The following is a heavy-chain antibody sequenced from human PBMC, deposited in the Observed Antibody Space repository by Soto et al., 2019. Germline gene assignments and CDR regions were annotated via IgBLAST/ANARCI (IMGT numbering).Heavy chain of an antibody. D-gene: IGHD4-17*01. CDR3: TALEPVSGMDV. CDR1: GFTFSGSA. J-gene: IGHJ6*02. Sequence: EVQLVESGGGLVQPGGSLKLSCVASGFTFSGSAMHWVRQASGKGLEWVGRIRSKPNSYATTYAASVKGRFTISRDDSKNTAYLQMNSLKTDDTDMYYCTALEPVSGMDVWGQGTTVTVSS. V-gene: IGHV3-73*01. CDR2: IRSKPNSYAT.